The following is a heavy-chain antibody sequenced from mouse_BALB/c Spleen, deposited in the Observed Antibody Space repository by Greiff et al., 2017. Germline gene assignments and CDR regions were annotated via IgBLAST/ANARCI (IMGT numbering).Heavy chain of an antibody. D-gene: IGHD1-1*02. CDR3: AREDYAPSYWYFDV. CDR2: IWAGGST. J-gene: IGHJ1*01. CDR1: GFSLTSYG. V-gene: IGHV2-9*02. Sequence: VQLQESGPGLVAPSQSLSITCTVSGFSLTSYGVHWVRQPPGKGLEWLGVIWAGGSTNYNSALMSRLSISKDNSKSQVFLKMNSLQTDDTAMYYCAREDYAPSYWYFDVWGAGTTVTVSS.